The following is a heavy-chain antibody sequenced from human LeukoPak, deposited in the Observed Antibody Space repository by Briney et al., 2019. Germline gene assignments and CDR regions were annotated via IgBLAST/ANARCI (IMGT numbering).Heavy chain of an antibody. CDR3: ARDRSYSYYGMDV. CDR1: GGSISSSSYY. J-gene: IGHJ6*02. V-gene: IGHV4-39*07. CDR2: IYYSGST. Sequence: SETLSLTCTVSGGSISSSSYYWGWIRQPPGKGLEWIGSIYYSGSTYYNPSLKSRVTISVDTSKNQFSLKLSSVTAADTAVYYCARDRSYSYYGMDVWGQGTTVTVSS.